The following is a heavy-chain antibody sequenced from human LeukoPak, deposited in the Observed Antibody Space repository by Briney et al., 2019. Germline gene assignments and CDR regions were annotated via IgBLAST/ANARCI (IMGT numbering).Heavy chain of an antibody. V-gene: IGHV4-61*02. J-gene: IGHJ5*02. D-gene: IGHD3-10*01. CDR3: ARGQSGVRGANVPNLMGFDP. CDR1: GGSISSSSYY. CDR2: IHTSGNT. Sequence: SETLSLTCTVSGGSISSSSYYWSWIRQPDGKGLEWIGRIHTSGNTNYNPSLKSRVTISIDTSKNQISLILSSVTAADTAVYFCARGQSGVRGANVPNLMGFDPWGQGTLVIVSS.